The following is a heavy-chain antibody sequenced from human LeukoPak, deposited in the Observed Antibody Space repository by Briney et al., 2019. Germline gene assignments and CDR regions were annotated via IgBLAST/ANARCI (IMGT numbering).Heavy chain of an antibody. J-gene: IGHJ4*02. CDR2: INHSGST. CDR3: ARGITIFGVVILNY. CDR1: GGSFSGYY. V-gene: IGHV4-34*01. Sequence: KSSETLSLTCAVYGGSFSGYYWSWIRQPPGKGLEWIGEINHSGSTNYNPSLKSRVTISVDTSKNQFSLKLSSVTAADTAVYYCARGITIFGVVILNYWGQGTLVTVSS. D-gene: IGHD3-3*01.